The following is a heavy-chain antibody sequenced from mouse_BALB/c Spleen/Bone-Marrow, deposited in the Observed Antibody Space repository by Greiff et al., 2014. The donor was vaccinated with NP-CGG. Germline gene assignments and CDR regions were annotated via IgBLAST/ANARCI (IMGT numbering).Heavy chain of an antibody. CDR3: ARYYYGSSYFDY. V-gene: IGHV14-3*02. D-gene: IGHD1-1*01. J-gene: IGHJ2*01. CDR1: GFNIKDTY. CDR2: IDPANGKT. Sequence: VQLQQSGAELVKPGASVKLSCTASGFNIKDTYMHWVKQRPEQGLEWIGRIDPANGKTKYDPKFQGKATITADTSSNTAYLQLSSLTSEDTAVYYCARYYYGSSYFDYWGQGTTLTVSS.